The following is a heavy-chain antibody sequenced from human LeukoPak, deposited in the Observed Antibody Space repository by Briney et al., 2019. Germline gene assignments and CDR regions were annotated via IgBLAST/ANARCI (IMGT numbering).Heavy chain of an antibody. CDR2: IYYSGST. D-gene: IGHD4-17*01. CDR1: GGSISSSSYY. J-gene: IGHJ4*02. Sequence: SETLSLTCTVSGGSISSSSYYWGWIRQPPGKGLEWIGSIYYSGSTYYNPSLKSRVTISVDTSKNQFSLKLSSVTAADTAVYYCARGGDYGRHAYFDYWGQGTLVTVSS. V-gene: IGHV4-39*01. CDR3: ARGGDYGRHAYFDY.